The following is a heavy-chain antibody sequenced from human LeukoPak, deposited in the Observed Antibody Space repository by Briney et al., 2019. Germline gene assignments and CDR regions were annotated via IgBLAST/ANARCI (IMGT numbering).Heavy chain of an antibody. CDR2: TNNDGSST. CDR1: GFTFSNYW. D-gene: IGHD3-10*02. Sequence: GGSLRLSCVASGFTFSNYWIHWVRQAPGKRLVWVSRTNNDGSSTTYADFVKGRFTSSRDNAKNTLYLQMDSLRADDTAVYYCTRSVFPYYFDCWGQGTLVTVSS. J-gene: IGHJ4*02. CDR3: TRSVFPYYFDC. V-gene: IGHV3-74*01.